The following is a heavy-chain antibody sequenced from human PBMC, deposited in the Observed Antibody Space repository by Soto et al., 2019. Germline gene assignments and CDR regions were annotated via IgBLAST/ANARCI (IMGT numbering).Heavy chain of an antibody. CDR2: IYYSGST. D-gene: IGHD4-4*01. V-gene: IGHV4-31*03. CDR1: GGSISSGGYY. Sequence: LSLTCTVSGGSISSGGYYWSWIRRHPGKGLEWIGYIYYSGSTYYNPSLKSRVTILVDTSYNQFSLKVSSVTAADTAVYYCARAGIQLATVTYFDYWGQGTPVTVSS. J-gene: IGHJ4*02. CDR3: ARAGIQLATVTYFDY.